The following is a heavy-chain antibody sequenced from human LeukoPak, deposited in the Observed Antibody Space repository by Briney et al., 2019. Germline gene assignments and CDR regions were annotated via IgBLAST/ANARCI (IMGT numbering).Heavy chain of an antibody. CDR3: ARQYCSSTSCVIDY. D-gene: IGHD2-2*01. CDR1: GFTVSSNY. Sequence: PGGSLRLSCAASGFTVSSNYMSWVRQAPGKGLVWVSRINSDGSSTSYADSVKGRFTISRDNAKNTLYLQMNSLRAEDTAVYYCARQYCSSTSCVIDYWGQGTLVTVSS. V-gene: IGHV3-74*01. CDR2: INSDGSST. J-gene: IGHJ4*02.